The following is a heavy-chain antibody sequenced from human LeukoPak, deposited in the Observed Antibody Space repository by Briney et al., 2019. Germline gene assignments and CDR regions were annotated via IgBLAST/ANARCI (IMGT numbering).Heavy chain of an antibody. J-gene: IGHJ4*02. Sequence: GGSLRLSCAASGFTFSSYAINWVRQAPGKGLEWVSAISDSGGSTYYADSVKGRFTIPRDNSKNTLYVQMNSLRAEDTAVYYCAKGHGYSYGSLEYWGQGTLVTVSS. D-gene: IGHD5-18*01. CDR2: ISDSGGST. CDR1: GFTFSSYA. V-gene: IGHV3-23*01. CDR3: AKGHGYSYGSLEY.